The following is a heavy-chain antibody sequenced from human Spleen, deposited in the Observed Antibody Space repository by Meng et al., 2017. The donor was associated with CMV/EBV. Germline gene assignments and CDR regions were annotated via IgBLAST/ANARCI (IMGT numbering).Heavy chain of an antibody. V-gene: IGHV3-7*01. CDR2: IKQDGSEK. J-gene: IGHJ4*02. D-gene: IGHD3-22*01. CDR3: AREGYYDSSGPTGYFDY. CDR1: GFTFSSYW. Sequence: GESLKISCAASGFTFSSYWMSWVRQAPGKGLEWVANIKQDGSEKYYVDSVKGRFTISRDNAKNSLYLQMNSLRAEDTAVYYCAREGYYDSSGPTGYFDYWGQGTLVTVSS.